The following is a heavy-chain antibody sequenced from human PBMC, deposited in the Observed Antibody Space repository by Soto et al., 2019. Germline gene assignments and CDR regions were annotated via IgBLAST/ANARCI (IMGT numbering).Heavy chain of an antibody. Sequence: SETLSLTCAVHGGSFSGYIWTWIRQPPGKGLQWIGQINDSGSTYYNPSLKSRVIISMHTSNDQFSLELTSVTAADTAVYYCARGLITGSSSSGGWYSFAHWGQGTQVTVSS. V-gene: IGHV4-34*01. D-gene: IGHD1-26*01. CDR1: GGSFSGYI. J-gene: IGHJ4*02. CDR3: ARGLITGSSSSGGWYSFAH. CDR2: INDSGST.